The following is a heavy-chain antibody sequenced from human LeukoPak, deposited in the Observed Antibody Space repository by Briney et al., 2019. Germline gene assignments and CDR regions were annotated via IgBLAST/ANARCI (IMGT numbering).Heavy chain of an antibody. J-gene: IGHJ4*02. CDR1: GFTFSPYW. CDR2: IKEDGSAE. CDR3: ARVIIGTLWGRYYFDY. Sequence: AGGSLRLSCAVSGFTFSPYWMSWVRQAPGQGLEWVANIKEDGSAEYYVDSVKGRFSISRDNAKSSLYLQMHSLRAEDTAVYYCARVIIGTLWGRYYFDYWGQGTLVTVSS. D-gene: IGHD1-7*01. V-gene: IGHV3-7*01.